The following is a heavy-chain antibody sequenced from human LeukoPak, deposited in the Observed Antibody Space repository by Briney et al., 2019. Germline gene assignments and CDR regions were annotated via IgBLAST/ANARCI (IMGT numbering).Heavy chain of an antibody. J-gene: IGHJ3*02. V-gene: IGHV4-39*01. Sequence: SETLSLTCTVSGGSISSSSYYWGWIRQPPGRGLEWIASIYDSRSTYYNPSLNSRLTISVDTSKNQFSLKLTSVTAADTAIYYCARPYHYDSGSRGTAFDIWGPGTMVTVS. D-gene: IGHD3-10*01. CDR1: GGSISSSSYY. CDR2: IYDSRST. CDR3: ARPYHYDSGSRGTAFDI.